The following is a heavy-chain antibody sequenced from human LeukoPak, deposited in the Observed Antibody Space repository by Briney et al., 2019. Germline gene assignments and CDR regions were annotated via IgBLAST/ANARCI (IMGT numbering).Heavy chain of an antibody. J-gene: IGHJ3*02. V-gene: IGHV3-21*01. CDR2: IGSRSTSI. Sequence: GGSLRLSCAASGFTFSSHSMNWVRQAPGKGLEWVSSIGSRSTSIYYVDSVKGRFTISRDNAKNSLYLQMNSLRAEDTAVYYCARESSESFDIWGQGTVVTVSS. CDR3: ARESSESFDI. D-gene: IGHD6-25*01. CDR1: GFTFSSHS.